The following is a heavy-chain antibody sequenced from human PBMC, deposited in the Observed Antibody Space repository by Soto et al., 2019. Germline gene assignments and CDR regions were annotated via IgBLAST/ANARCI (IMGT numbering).Heavy chain of an antibody. V-gene: IGHV4-34*01. J-gene: IGHJ5*02. Sequence: PSDTLSLTCAVYGGSFSGYYWSWIRQPPGKGLEWIGEINHSGSTNYNPSLKRRVTISVDTSKNKFSLKLSSVTAADTAVYYCARSRFLEWLSYRSGWFDPWGQGTLVTVSS. CDR1: GGSFSGYY. CDR3: ARSRFLEWLSYRSGWFDP. CDR2: INHSGST. D-gene: IGHD3-3*01.